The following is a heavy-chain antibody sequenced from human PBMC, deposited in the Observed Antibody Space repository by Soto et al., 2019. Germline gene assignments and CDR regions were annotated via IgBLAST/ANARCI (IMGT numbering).Heavy chain of an antibody. D-gene: IGHD5-12*01. V-gene: IGHV1-3*01. Sequence: ASAKVSCKASGYTFTSYAMHWVRQAPGQRLEWMGWINAGNGNTKYSQKFQGRVTITRDTSARTAYMELSSLRSEDTAVYYCASSGYETLSSLDYWGKETPGTASS. CDR3: ASSGYETLSSLDY. CDR1: GYTFTSYA. CDR2: INAGNGNT. J-gene: IGHJ4*02.